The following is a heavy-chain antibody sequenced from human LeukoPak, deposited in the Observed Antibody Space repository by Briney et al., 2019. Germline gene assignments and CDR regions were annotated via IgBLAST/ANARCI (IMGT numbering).Heavy chain of an antibody. CDR3: ARSVSGVWLFDY. CDR2: SSSDETYK. J-gene: IGHJ4*02. V-gene: IGHV3-30-3*01. CDR1: GFPFTVYP. Sequence: GGSLRLSCAASGFPFTVYPTHWVRLAPGKGLEWVSVSSSDETYKFYADSVRGRFTISRDNSKNRLYLQMSDLRAEDTAVYFCARSVSGVWLFDYWGRGTLVTVSS. D-gene: IGHD5/OR15-5a*01.